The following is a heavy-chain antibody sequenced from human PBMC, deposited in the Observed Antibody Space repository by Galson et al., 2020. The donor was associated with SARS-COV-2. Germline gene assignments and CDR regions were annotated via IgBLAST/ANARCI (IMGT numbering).Heavy chain of an antibody. V-gene: IGHV2-70*11. CDR3: ARIRGRPYYDILTGYSPDAFDI. J-gene: IGHJ3*02. CDR1: GFSLSTSGMC. CDR2: IDWDDDK. Sequence: SGPTLVKPTQTLTLTCTFSGFSLSTSGMCVSWIRQPPGKALEWLARIDWDDDKYYSTSLKTRLTISKDTSKNQVVLTMTNMDPVDTATYYCARIRGRPYYDILTGYSPDAFDIWGQGTMVTVSS. D-gene: IGHD3-9*01.